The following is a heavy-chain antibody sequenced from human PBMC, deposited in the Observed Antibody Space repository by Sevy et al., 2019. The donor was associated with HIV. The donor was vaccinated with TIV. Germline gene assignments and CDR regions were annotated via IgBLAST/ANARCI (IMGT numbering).Heavy chain of an antibody. J-gene: IGHJ6*02. CDR1: GFTFSSYS. CDR3: ARHPVQVVPAATTYYYYYGMDV. Sequence: GGSLRLSCAASGFTFSSYSMNWVRQAPGKGLEWVSSISSSSSYIYYADSVKGRFTISRDNAKNSLYLQMNSLRAKDTAVYYCARHPVQVVPAATTYYYYYGMDVWGQGTTVTVSS. V-gene: IGHV3-21*01. D-gene: IGHD2-2*01. CDR2: ISSSSSYI.